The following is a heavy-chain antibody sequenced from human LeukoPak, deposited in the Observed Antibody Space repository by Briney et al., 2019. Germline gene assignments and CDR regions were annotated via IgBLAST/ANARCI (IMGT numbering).Heavy chain of an antibody. CDR2: ISYDGSHK. CDR3: AKPGEMAYFDY. CDR1: GFTFSSYA. D-gene: IGHD5-24*01. J-gene: IGHJ4*02. V-gene: IGHV3-30*04. Sequence: PGGSLRLSCAASGFTFSSYAMHWVRQAPGKGLEWVALISYDGSHKYYADSVKGRFTISRDNSRNTLYLQMNSLRAEDTAVYYCAKPGEMAYFDYWGQGTLVTVSS.